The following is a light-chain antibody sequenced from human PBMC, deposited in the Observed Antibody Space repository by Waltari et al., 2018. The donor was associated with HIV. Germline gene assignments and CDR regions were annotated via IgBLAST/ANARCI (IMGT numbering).Light chain of an antibody. CDR2: GND. Sequence: QSVLTQPPSVSATPGQTIHISCSGSSSNIGGNFVFWYQQVATTAPRLLVDGNDQRPAGVSDRFAGFRLGTSASLAISGRRSEDEGNYYCASWDDALHGHVFGTGT. CDR3: ASWDDALHGHV. CDR1: SSNIGGNF. V-gene: IGLV1-47*01. J-gene: IGLJ1*01.